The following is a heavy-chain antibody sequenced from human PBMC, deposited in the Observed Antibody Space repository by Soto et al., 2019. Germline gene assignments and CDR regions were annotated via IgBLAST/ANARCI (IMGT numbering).Heavy chain of an antibody. D-gene: IGHD3-9*01. Sequence: PVVSLILSCSSSVFTFIDYYISWIRQAPVNWLEWVSYISSSSSYTNYSDSVKVRFTISRDNAKNSLYLQMNSLRAEDTAVYYCERDSYDILTGHTNSNDDDFDIWGQGTMVTVSS. J-gene: IGHJ3*02. CDR1: VFTFIDYY. CDR3: ERDSYDILTGHTNSNDDDFDI. CDR2: ISSSSSYT. V-gene: IGHV3-11*06.